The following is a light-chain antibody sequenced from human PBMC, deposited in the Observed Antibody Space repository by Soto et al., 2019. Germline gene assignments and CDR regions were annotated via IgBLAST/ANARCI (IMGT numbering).Light chain of an antibody. Sequence: DIQLTQSPSFLSASVGDRVTITCRASQGISSYLAWYQQKPGKAPKLLIYAASTLQSGVPSRFSGSGSGTEFTLTISSLQPEDFATYYCQQLNSYPHTFGGGTKVEI. CDR3: QQLNSYPHT. V-gene: IGKV1-9*01. J-gene: IGKJ4*01. CDR2: AAS. CDR1: QGISSY.